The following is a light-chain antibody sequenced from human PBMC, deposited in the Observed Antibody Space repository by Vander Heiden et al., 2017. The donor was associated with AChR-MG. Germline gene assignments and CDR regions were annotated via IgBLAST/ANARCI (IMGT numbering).Light chain of an antibody. CDR2: GAS. Sequence: EIVMTQSPAALSVSPGERATLSCRASQSVSFNLAWYQQKPGQAPRLLIDGASTRATGIPARFSGSGSGTEFTLTISSLHSEDFAVYYCQQYNNWPLTFGGGTKVEIK. CDR1: QSVSFN. V-gene: IGKV3-15*01. CDR3: QQYNNWPLT. J-gene: IGKJ4*01.